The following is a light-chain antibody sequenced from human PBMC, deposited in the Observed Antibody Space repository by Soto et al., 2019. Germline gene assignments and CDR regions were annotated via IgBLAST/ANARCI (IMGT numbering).Light chain of an antibody. J-gene: IGKJ1*01. CDR1: QSVSSN. Sequence: EIVMTQSPATLSVSPGERVTLSCRASQSVSSNLAWYQQKPGQAPRLLIYGASTRATGIPARFSGGGSETAFTLTISSLLSEDFVVYYCQQYHNGPPRTFGQGTKVEIK. CDR2: GAS. V-gene: IGKV3-15*01. CDR3: QQYHNGPPRT.